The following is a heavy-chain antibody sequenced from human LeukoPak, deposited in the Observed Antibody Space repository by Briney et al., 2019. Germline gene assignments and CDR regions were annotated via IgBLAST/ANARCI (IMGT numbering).Heavy chain of an antibody. V-gene: IGHV1-69*02. CDR2: IIPILGIA. D-gene: IGHD4-11*01. J-gene: IGHJ4*02. Sequence: SVKVSCKASGGTFSSYSISWVRQAPGQGLEWMGRIIPILGIANYAQKFQGRVTITADKSTSTAYMELSSLRSEDTAVYYCASRSSVIREDYWGQGTLVTVSS. CDR3: ASRSSVIREDY. CDR1: GGTFSSYS.